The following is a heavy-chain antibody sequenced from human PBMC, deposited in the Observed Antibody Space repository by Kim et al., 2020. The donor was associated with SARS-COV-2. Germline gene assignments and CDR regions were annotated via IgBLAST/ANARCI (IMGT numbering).Heavy chain of an antibody. CDR1: GFTFSRYS. CDR3: ARDPPGEAGRYSKSDFWSGHFDY. V-gene: IGHV3-21*01. Sequence: GGSLRLSCEVSGFTFSRYSMNWVRQTPGKGLEWVASISGSSRYIYDADSMKGRFTISRDNAKNSLFLQMHSLRVEDTAVYYCARDPPGEAGRYSKSDFWSGHFDYWGQGTLGTVSS. CDR2: ISGSSRYI. D-gene: IGHD3-3*01. J-gene: IGHJ4*02.